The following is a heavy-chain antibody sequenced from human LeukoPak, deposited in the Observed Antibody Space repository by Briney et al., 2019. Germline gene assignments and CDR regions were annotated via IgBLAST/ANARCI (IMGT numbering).Heavy chain of an antibody. V-gene: IGHV3-53*01. J-gene: IGHJ4*02. CDR3: ARGAHYYGSGTLFDY. CDR1: GFTVSSSY. Sequence: GSLRLSCAASGFTVSSSYMSWVRQAPGKGLEWVSVIYSGGSTYYVDSVKGRFTISRDNSKNTLYLQMNSLRAEDTAVYYCARGAHYYGSGTLFDYWGQGTLVTVSS. D-gene: IGHD3-10*01. CDR2: IYSGGST.